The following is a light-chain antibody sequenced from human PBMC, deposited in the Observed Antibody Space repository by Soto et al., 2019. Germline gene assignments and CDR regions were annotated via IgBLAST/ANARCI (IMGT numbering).Light chain of an antibody. CDR2: KAS. CDR3: QQYTNTNNPWM. V-gene: IGKV1-5*03. J-gene: IGKJ1*01. Sequence: DIQMTQSPSTLSGSVGDRVIITCRAIQTISSWLAWYQQKPGKAPKLLIYKASTLKSGVPSRFGGSGSGTEFTLTISSLQPDDFATYYCQQYTNTNNPWMFGQGTKVDI. CDR1: QTISSW.